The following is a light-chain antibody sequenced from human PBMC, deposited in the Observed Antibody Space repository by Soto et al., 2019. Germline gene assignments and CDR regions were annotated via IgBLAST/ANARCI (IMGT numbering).Light chain of an antibody. Sequence: QSALTQPASVSGSPGQSITISCTGTSSDVGNYIYVSWFQHHPGKAPKLMIYEVSNLPSGVSNRFSASTYGNTPSLTISGLPAGEEADYHSSSSTSNNTPFVFGTGTKLTV. V-gene: IGLV2-14*01. CDR1: SSDVGNYIY. J-gene: IGLJ1*01. CDR2: EVS. CDR3: SSSTSNNTPFV.